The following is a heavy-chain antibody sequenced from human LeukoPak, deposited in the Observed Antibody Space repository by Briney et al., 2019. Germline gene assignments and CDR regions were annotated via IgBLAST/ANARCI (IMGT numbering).Heavy chain of an antibody. D-gene: IGHD3-10*01. CDR1: EFTVSSDY. CDR3: ARGGSGTYFAFDI. V-gene: IGHV3-66*01. CDR2: IYSGGST. J-gene: IGHJ3*02. Sequence: GGSLRLSCAASEFTVSSDYMNWVRQAPGKGLEWVSVIYSGGSTYYADSVKGRFTISRDNSENTLYLQMNSLRAEDTAVYYCARGGSGTYFAFDIWGQGAMVTVSS.